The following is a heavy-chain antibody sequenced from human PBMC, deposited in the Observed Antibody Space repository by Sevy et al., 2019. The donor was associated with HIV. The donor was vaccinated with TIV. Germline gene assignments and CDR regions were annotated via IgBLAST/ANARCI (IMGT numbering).Heavy chain of an antibody. D-gene: IGHD1-26*01. J-gene: IGHJ4*02. CDR2: IYYNGHI. CDR1: GGSITSLY. Sequence: SETLSLTCTVSGGSITSLYWNWIRQPPGKGLEWIANIYYNGHINYNPSLKSRVTLSLITSKNRFSLRLSSVTAADTDMYYCAGENAWGRGYSWGQGTLVTVSS. V-gene: IGHV4-59*08. CDR3: AGENAWGRGYS.